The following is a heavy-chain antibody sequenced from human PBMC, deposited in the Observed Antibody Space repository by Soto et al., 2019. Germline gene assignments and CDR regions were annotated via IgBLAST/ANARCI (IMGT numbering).Heavy chain of an antibody. J-gene: IGHJ4*02. Sequence: EVQLLESGGDLVQPGGSLRLSCAASGFSFSSHWMSWVRQAPGKGLEWLANIKQDGSEKYYVDSVKGRFTISRDNAKNSLYLQMNSLRAEDTAVYYCARDGVWNWDHWGQGALVTVSS. CDR2: IKQDGSEK. CDR1: GFSFSSHW. V-gene: IGHV3-7*01. D-gene: IGHD1-7*01. CDR3: ARDGVWNWDH.